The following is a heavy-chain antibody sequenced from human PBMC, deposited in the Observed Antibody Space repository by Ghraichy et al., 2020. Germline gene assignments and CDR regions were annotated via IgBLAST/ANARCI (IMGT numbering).Heavy chain of an antibody. Sequence: SETLSLTCAVSGGSISTNNWWSWVRQPPGKGLEWIGEVYHSGSTNYNPSLKSRVTISVDKSRNQFSLRLTSVTAAETAVYYCARAIWVGEGYGMDVWGQGTTVTVSS. V-gene: IGHV4-4*02. CDR3: ARAIWVGEGYGMDV. J-gene: IGHJ6*02. D-gene: IGHD3-10*01. CDR2: VYHSGST. CDR1: GGSISTNNW.